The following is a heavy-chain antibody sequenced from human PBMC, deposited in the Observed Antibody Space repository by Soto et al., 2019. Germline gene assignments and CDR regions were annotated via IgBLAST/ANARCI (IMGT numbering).Heavy chain of an antibody. CDR3: ASTTSQKQIYYYYYMDV. CDR1: GFTFSSYS. V-gene: IGHV3-48*01. CDR2: ISSSSSTI. Sequence: GGSLRLSCAASGFTFSSYSMNWVRQAPGKGLEWVSYISSSSSTIYYADSVKGRFTISRDNAKNSLYLQMNSLRAEDTAVYYCASTTSQKQIYYYYYMDVWGKGTTVTVSS. D-gene: IGHD1-1*01. J-gene: IGHJ6*03.